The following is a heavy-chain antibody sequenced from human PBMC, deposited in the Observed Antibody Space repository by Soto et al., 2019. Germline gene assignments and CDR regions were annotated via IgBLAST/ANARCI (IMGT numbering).Heavy chain of an antibody. CDR3: ARGSRDYDFWSGYYTSYYYYYGMDV. CDR2: INHSGST. J-gene: IGHJ6*02. CDR1: GGSFSGYY. V-gene: IGHV4-34*01. D-gene: IGHD3-3*01. Sequence: SETLSLTCAVYGGSFSGYYWSWIRQPPGKGLEWIGEINHSGSTNYNPSLKSRVTISVDTSKNQFSLKLSSVTAADTAVYYCARGSRDYDFWSGYYTSYYYYYGMDVWGQGTTVTVPS.